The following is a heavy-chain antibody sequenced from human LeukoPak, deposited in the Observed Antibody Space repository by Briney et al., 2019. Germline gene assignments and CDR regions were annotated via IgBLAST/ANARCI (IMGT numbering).Heavy chain of an antibody. Sequence: SETLSLTCAVYGGSFSGYYWSWIRQPPGKGLEWIGEINHSGSTNYNPSLKSRVTISGDTSKNQFSLKLSSVTAADTAEYYCARGPGIAVAGTSPFDYWGQGTLVTVSS. CDR2: INHSGST. D-gene: IGHD6-19*01. CDR3: ARGPGIAVAGTSPFDY. CDR1: GGSFSGYY. V-gene: IGHV4-34*01. J-gene: IGHJ4*02.